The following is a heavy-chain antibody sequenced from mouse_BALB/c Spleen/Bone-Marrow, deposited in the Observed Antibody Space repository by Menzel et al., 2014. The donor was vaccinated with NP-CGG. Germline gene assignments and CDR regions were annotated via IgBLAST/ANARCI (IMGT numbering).Heavy chain of an antibody. J-gene: IGHJ4*01. CDR1: GFNIKDTY. CDR3: ARWEYYAMDY. CDR2: IDPANGNT. D-gene: IGHD4-1*01. Sequence: VQLQQSGAELVKPGASVKLSCTASGFNIKDTYMHWVKQRPEQGLEWIGRIDPANGNTKYDPKFQGKATITEDTSSNTAYLQSSSLTSEDTAVYYCARWEYYAMDYWGQGTPVTVSS. V-gene: IGHV14-3*02.